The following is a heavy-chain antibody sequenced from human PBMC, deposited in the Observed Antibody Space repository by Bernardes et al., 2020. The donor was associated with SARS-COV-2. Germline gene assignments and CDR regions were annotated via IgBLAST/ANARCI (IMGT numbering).Heavy chain of an antibody. Sequence: SLRLSCAASGFTFSSYSMNWVRQAPGKGLEWVSYISSSSSAIYYAESVKGRFIISRDNAKNSLYLQMNSLRDGDTAVYYCARVVENNSAYYSTPLDSWGQGTLVTVSS. D-gene: IGHD3-22*01. CDR2: ISSSSSAI. CDR1: GFTFSSYS. CDR3: ARVVENNSAYYSTPLDS. V-gene: IGHV3-48*02. J-gene: IGHJ4*02.